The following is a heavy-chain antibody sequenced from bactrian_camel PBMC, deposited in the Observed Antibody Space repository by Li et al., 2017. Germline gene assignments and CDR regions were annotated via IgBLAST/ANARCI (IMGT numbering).Heavy chain of an antibody. D-gene: IGHD1*01. CDR2: MDSGGRDT. Sequence: HVQLVESGGGLVQPGGSLRLSCAASGFIFSSYWMYWVRQAPGTGLEWVSGMDSGGRDTRYADSVKGRFTISRDNAKNTLYLQMNNLKPEDTAMYHCASDGPPFDCNSGAWFFPAGQGTQVTVS. V-gene: IGHV3S6*01. J-gene: IGHJ4*01. CDR1: GFIFSSYW.